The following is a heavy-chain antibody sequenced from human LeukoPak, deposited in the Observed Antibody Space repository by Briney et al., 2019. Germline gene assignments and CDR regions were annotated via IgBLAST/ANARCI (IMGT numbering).Heavy chain of an antibody. Sequence: GSLRLSCAASGFTFDDYGMSWVRQAPGKGLEWIGEINHSGSTNYNPSLKSRVTISVDTSKNQFSLKLSSVTAADTAVYYCVGGYCSSTSCYAFDYWGQGTLVTVSS. J-gene: IGHJ4*02. CDR3: VGGYCSSTSCYAFDY. D-gene: IGHD2-2*01. CDR1: GFTFDDYG. CDR2: INHSGST. V-gene: IGHV4-34*08.